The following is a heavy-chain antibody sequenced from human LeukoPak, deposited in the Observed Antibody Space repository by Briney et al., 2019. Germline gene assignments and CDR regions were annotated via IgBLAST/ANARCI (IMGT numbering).Heavy chain of an antibody. V-gene: IGHV4-61*01. CDR1: GGFIGSGTYY. J-gene: IGHJ3*01. D-gene: IGHD6-13*01. Sequence: PSETLSLTCTVSGGFIGSGTYYWGWIRQSPGKGLEWIGFVYYTGSTNYSPSLKSRVTISVDTSKDQFSLKLRSVTAADTAVYYCARISSSNWYNERGAFDVWGQGTMVTVSS. CDR2: VYYTGST. CDR3: ARISSSNWYNERGAFDV.